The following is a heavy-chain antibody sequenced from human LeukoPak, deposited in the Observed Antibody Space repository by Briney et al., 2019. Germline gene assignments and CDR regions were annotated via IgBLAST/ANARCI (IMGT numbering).Heavy chain of an antibody. Sequence: GGSPRLSCAASGFTFDDYGMSWVRQAPGKGLEWVSGINWNGGSTGYADSVKGRFTISRDNAKNSLYLQMNSLRAEDTALYYCARDKLGDFWSGYYTSAYYFDYWGQGTLVTVSS. V-gene: IGHV3-20*04. D-gene: IGHD3-3*01. CDR2: INWNGGST. CDR3: ARDKLGDFWSGYYTSAYYFDY. CDR1: GFTFDDYG. J-gene: IGHJ4*02.